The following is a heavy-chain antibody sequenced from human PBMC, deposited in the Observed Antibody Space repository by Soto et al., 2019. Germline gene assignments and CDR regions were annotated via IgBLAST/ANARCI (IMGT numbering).Heavy chain of an antibody. V-gene: IGHV4-31*03. Sequence: PSETLSLTCTVSGGSISSGGYYWSWIRQHPGKGLEWIGYIYYSGSTYYNPSLKSRVTISVDTSKNQFSLKLSSVTAADTAVYYCAREKYYNSSGYRAHQGMDVWGQGTTVTVSS. CDR2: IYYSGST. CDR3: AREKYYNSSGYRAHQGMDV. D-gene: IGHD3-22*01. J-gene: IGHJ6*02. CDR1: GGSISSGGYY.